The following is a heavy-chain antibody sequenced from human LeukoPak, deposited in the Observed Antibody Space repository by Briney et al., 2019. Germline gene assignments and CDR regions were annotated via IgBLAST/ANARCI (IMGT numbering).Heavy chain of an antibody. CDR1: RFTFSDYY. CDR2: ISSSGEST. Sequence: GGSLRLSCAASRFTFSDYYMTWVRQAPGKGLEWVAVISSSGESTYYADSVKGRFTISRDTSKNTLYLQTNSLRAEDTALYYCAKVRACSTTSCYRTYGMDVWGQGTTVTVSS. J-gene: IGHJ6*02. V-gene: IGHV3-23*01. CDR3: AKVRACSTTSCYRTYGMDV. D-gene: IGHD2-2*01.